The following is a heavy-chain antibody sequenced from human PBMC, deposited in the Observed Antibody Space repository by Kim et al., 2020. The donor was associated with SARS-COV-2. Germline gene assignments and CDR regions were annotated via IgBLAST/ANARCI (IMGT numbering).Heavy chain of an antibody. V-gene: IGHV3-23*01. J-gene: IGHJ3*01. Sequence: TYSIDTVKGRCTIARDDPKNMVQLQMNSLRAEDTALYYCARLWYDGAFDLWGQGTMVTVSS. CDR3: ARLWYDGAFDL. CDR2: T. D-gene: IGHD1-20*01.